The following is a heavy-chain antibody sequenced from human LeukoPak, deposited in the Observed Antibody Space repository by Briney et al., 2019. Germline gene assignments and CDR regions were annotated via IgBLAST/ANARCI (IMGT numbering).Heavy chain of an antibody. CDR3: AKEGRDYYDGSRYYDYFDK. V-gene: IGHV1-3*01. Sequence: SEKVSCKASGYILTDYSIHWLRQAPGQRPEWVGWMNAGNGNTEYSQKFQGRITLIRDTSAATAYMELSSLRAEDTAVYYCAKEGRDYYDGSRYYDYFDKWGQGTLVTVSS. CDR2: MNAGNGNT. J-gene: IGHJ4*02. CDR1: GYILTDYS. D-gene: IGHD3-22*01.